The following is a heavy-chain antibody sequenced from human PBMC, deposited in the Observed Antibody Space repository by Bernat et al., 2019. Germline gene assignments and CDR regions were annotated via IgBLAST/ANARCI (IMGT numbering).Heavy chain of an antibody. V-gene: IGHV3-15*01. CDR2: IKSKTDGGTI. Sequence: EGQLVESGGGLIRPGGSLRLSCEASEFTFSSAWMSWVRQAPGKGLECVARIKSKTDGGTIEYAAPVKGRFTISRDDSRSTVYLHMNSLKTEDTALYYCTTFGGIWGQGTMVTVSS. J-gene: IGHJ3*02. D-gene: IGHD3-16*01. CDR1: EFTFSSAW. CDR3: TTFGGI.